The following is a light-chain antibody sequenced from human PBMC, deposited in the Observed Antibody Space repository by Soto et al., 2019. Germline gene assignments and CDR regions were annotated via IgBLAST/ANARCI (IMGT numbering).Light chain of an antibody. CDR1: SSDVGGYNY. CDR2: DVS. CDR3: CSYTGRYV. Sequence: QSALTQPRSVSGSPGQSVTISCIGTSSDVGGYNYVSWYQQHPGKAPKLMIYDVSKRPSGVPDRFSGSKSGNTASLIISGLQAEDEADYYCCSYTGRYVFGTGTKLTIL. J-gene: IGLJ1*01. V-gene: IGLV2-11*01.